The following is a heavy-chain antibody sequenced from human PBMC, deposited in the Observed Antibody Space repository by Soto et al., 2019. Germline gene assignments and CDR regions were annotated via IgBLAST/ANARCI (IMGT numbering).Heavy chain of an antibody. CDR3: ARLVLDWNLGWPFDY. V-gene: IGHV1-69*13. CDR1: GSTFSSYA. D-gene: IGHD1-7*01. J-gene: IGHJ4*02. CDR2: IIPIFGTA. Sequence: SVKVSCKASGSTFSSYAISWVRQAPGQGLEWMGGIIPIFGTADYAQKFKGRVTITADESTSTAYMELSSLRSEDTAVYYCARLVLDWNLGWPFDYWGQGTLVTVSS.